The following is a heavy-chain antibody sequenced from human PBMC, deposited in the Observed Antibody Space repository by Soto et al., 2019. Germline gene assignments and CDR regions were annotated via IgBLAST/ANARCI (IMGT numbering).Heavy chain of an antibody. CDR2: ISYDGSNK. CDR3: ARGGIAARPVQYYFDY. Sequence: QVQLVESGGGVVQPGRSLRLSCAASGFTFSSYAMHWVRQAPGKGLEWVAVISYDGSNKYYADSVKGRFTISRDNSKNPLYLQMNSLRAEDTAVYYCARGGIAARPVQYYFDYWGQGTLVTVSS. D-gene: IGHD6-6*01. J-gene: IGHJ4*02. V-gene: IGHV3-30-3*01. CDR1: GFTFSSYA.